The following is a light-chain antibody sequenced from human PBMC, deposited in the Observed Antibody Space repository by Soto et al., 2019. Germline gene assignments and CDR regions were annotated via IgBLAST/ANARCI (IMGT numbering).Light chain of an antibody. CDR3: CSFAGSYSYV. CDR2: DVT. J-gene: IGLJ1*01. CDR1: SSDVGRYDY. V-gene: IGLV2-11*01. Sequence: SALTQPRSVSGSPGQSVTISCTGTSSDVGRYDYVSWYQQHPGKAPKLIVYDVTERPSGVPDRFSGSKSGNTASLTISGLQAEDEADYSCCSFAGSYSYVFGTGTKVTV.